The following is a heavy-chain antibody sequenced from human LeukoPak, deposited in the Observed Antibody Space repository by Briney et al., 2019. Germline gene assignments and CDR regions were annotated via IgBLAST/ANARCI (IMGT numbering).Heavy chain of an antibody. D-gene: IGHD6-19*01. CDR3: ARGKFTSPRIAVAGRRNYFDY. Sequence: PSETLSLTCTVSGGSISSYYWSWIRQPPGKGLEWIGEINHSGSTNYNPSLKSRVTISVDTSKNQFSLKLSSVTAADTAVYYCARGKFTSPRIAVAGRRNYFDYWGQGTLVTVSS. J-gene: IGHJ4*02. V-gene: IGHV4-34*01. CDR2: INHSGST. CDR1: GGSISSYY.